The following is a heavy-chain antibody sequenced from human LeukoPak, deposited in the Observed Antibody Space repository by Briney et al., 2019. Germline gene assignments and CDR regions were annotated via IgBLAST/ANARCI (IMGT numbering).Heavy chain of an antibody. CDR3: AKVPGYYPNPYYRMDV. D-gene: IGHD3-9*01. CDR2: ISGSGGST. J-gene: IGHJ6*02. V-gene: IGHV3-23*01. CDR1: GFTFSSYA. Sequence: GGSLRLSCAASGFTFSSYAMSWVRQAPGKGLEWVSAISGSGGSTYYADSVKGRFTISRDNSKNTLYLQMNSLRAEDTAVYYCAKVPGYYPNPYYRMDVWGQGTTVTVSS.